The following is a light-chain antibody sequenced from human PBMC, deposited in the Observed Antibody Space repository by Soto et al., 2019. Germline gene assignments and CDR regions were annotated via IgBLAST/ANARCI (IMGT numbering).Light chain of an antibody. V-gene: IGKV3-11*01. CDR3: QQRNVWPPVT. Sequence: EIVLTQSPATLSLSPGERATLSCRASPSVTNFLAWYQQKPGQAPRLLIYGAFNRATGIPARFSCSGSGTDFTLTISRLEPEDSAVYYCQQRNVWPPVTFGQGKRLEIK. CDR1: PSVTNF. CDR2: GAF. J-gene: IGKJ5*01.